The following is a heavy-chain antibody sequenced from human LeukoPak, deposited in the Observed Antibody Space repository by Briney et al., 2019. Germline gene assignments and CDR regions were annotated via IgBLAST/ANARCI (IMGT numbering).Heavy chain of an antibody. Sequence: GGSLRLSCAASGFTFSSYEMNWVRQAPGKGLEWVSYISSSGSTIYYADSVKGRFTISRDNAKNSLYLQMNSLRAEDTAVYYCARARVLRFGELKALVSWGMDVWGQGTTVTVSS. CDR2: ISSSGSTI. V-gene: IGHV3-48*03. J-gene: IGHJ6*02. CDR3: ARARVLRFGELKALVSWGMDV. D-gene: IGHD3-10*01. CDR1: GFTFSSYE.